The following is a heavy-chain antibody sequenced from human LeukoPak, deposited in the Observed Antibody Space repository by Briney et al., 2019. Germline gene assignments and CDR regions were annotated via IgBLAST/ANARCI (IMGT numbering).Heavy chain of an antibody. D-gene: IGHD2-15*01. Sequence: PSETLSLTCAVYGGSFSGYYWSWIRQPPGKGLEWIGEINHSGSTNYNPSLKSRVTISVDTSKNQFSLKLSSVTAADTAVYYCARGLKVVVAAKNFDYWGQGTLVTVSS. CDR1: GGSFSGYY. CDR3: ARGLKVVVAAKNFDY. V-gene: IGHV4-34*01. J-gene: IGHJ4*02. CDR2: INHSGST.